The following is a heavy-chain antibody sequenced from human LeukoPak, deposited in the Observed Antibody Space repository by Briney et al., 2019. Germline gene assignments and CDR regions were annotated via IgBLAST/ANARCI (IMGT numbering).Heavy chain of an antibody. D-gene: IGHD1-26*01. J-gene: IGHJ4*02. CDR2: ISWNSGSI. CDR3: AKDRQWELRGDYFDY. CDR1: GFTFDDYA. Sequence: GGSLRLSCAASGFTFDDYAMHWVRQAPGKGLEWVSGISWNSGSIGYADSVKGRFTISRDNAKNSLYLQMNRLRAEDTALYYCAKDRQWELRGDYFDYWGQGTLVTVSS. V-gene: IGHV3-9*01.